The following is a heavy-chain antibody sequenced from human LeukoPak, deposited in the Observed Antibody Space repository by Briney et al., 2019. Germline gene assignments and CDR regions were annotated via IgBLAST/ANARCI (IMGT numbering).Heavy chain of an antibody. Sequence: SETLSLTCTVSGGSISSGSYYWSWIRQPAGKGLEWIGRIYTSGSTNYNPSLKSRVTISVDTSKNQFSLKLSSVTAADTAVYYCARGGSRAFDIWGQGTMVTVSS. CDR1: GGSISSGSYY. D-gene: IGHD1-26*01. CDR2: IYTSGST. J-gene: IGHJ3*02. CDR3: ARGGSRAFDI. V-gene: IGHV4-61*02.